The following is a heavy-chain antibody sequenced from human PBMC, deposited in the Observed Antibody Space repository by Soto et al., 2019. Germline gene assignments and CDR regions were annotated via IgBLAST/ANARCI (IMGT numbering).Heavy chain of an antibody. D-gene: IGHD3-9*01. CDR3: ALILSGAKPFGF. J-gene: IGHJ4*02. Sequence: SKXSGYSVTSYWIGWVRQMPGKGLEWMGIIYPGDSDTRYSPSFQGQVTISADKSISTAYLQWSSLKASDTAMYYCALILSGAKPFGFWGQGTLVTVSS. V-gene: IGHV5-51*01. CDR1: GYSVTSYW. CDR2: IYPGDSDT.